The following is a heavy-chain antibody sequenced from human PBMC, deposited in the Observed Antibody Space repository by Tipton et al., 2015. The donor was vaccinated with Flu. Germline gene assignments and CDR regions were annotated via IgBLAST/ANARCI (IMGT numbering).Heavy chain of an antibody. J-gene: IGHJ6*01. V-gene: IGHV3-33*01. Sequence: SLRLSCKVSGFDFSVYGMHWVRQAPGKGLEWVAVIWYDGSNIHYADSVKGRFTISRDNSKNTLYLQMNGLRAEDTAVYYCARGEGVVNYYFGMDVWGQGTTVTVSS. CDR2: IWYDGSNI. CDR1: GFDFSVYG. CDR3: ARGEGVVNYYFGMDV.